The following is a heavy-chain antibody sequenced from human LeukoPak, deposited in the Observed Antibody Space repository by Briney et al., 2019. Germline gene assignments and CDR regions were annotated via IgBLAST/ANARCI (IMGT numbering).Heavy chain of an antibody. J-gene: IGHJ5*02. CDR1: GFIFSSYG. Sequence: PGRSLRLSCAASGFIFSSYGMHWVRQAPGKGLEWVAVIWYDGSNKYYADSVKGRFTISRDNSRNTLYLQMNSLRAEDTAVYYCARDEDYGSGSYPWFDPWGQGTLVTVSS. CDR3: ARDEDYGSGSYPWFDP. V-gene: IGHV3-33*08. CDR2: IWYDGSNK. D-gene: IGHD3-10*01.